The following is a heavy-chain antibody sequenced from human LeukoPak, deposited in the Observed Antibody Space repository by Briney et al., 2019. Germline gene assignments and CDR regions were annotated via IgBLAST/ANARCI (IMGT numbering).Heavy chain of an antibody. CDR2: IKSKTDDGTT. D-gene: IGHD3-10*01. J-gene: IGHJ4*02. V-gene: IGHV3-15*01. CDR3: TTGRGITWTYFDY. Sequence: GGALRLSCAASGFTFSSYWMSWVRQAPGKGLEWVGRIKSKTDDGTTDYAAPVKGRFTISRDDSKNTLYLQMNSLKTEDTAVYYCTTGRGITWTYFDYWGQGPLVPVSS. CDR1: GFTFSSYW.